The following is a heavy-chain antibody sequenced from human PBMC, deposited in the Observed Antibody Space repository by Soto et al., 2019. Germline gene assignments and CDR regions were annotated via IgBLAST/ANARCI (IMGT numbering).Heavy chain of an antibody. CDR2: IWYDGSNK. CDR1: GFTFSSYG. Sequence: QVQLVESGGGVVQPGRSLRLSCAASGFTFSSYGMHWVRQAPGKGLEWVAVIWYDGSNKYYADSVKGRFTISRDNSKNTLYLQMNSLRAEDTAVYYCARNNYYPADNLDYWGQGTLVTVSS. D-gene: IGHD1-1*01. J-gene: IGHJ4*02. CDR3: ARNNYYPADNLDY. V-gene: IGHV3-33*01.